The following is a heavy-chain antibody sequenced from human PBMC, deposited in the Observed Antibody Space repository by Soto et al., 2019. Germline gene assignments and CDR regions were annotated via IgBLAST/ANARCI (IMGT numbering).Heavy chain of an antibody. Sequence: GSLRLSCAASGFTFSSYEMNWVRQAPGKGLEWVSYISSSGSTIYYADSVKGRFTISRDNAKNSLYLQMNSLRAEDTAVYYCAREAYDYDAFDIWGQGTMVTVSS. CDR1: GFTFSSYE. CDR3: AREAYDYDAFDI. D-gene: IGHD5-12*01. J-gene: IGHJ3*02. CDR2: ISSSGSTI. V-gene: IGHV3-48*03.